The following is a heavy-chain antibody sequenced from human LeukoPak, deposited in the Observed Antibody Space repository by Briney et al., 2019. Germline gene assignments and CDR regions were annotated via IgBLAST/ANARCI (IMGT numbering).Heavy chain of an antibody. Sequence: ASVKVSCTASGYTFTGYYMHWVRQAPGQGLEWMGWINPNSGGTNYAQKLQGRVTMTTDTSTSTAYMELRSLRSDDTAVYYCARGLSSGPWGLLAHGDYWGQGTLVTVSS. V-gene: IGHV1-2*02. J-gene: IGHJ4*02. CDR1: GYTFTGYY. D-gene: IGHD3-22*01. CDR2: INPNSGGT. CDR3: ARGLSSGPWGLLAHGDY.